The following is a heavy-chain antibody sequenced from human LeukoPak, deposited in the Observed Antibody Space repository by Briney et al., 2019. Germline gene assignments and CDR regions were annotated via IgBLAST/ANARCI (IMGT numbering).Heavy chain of an antibody. Sequence: GGSLRLSCAASGFSFSGYAMHWVRRTPGKGLEWVVVISHDEKNKFYAESVKGRFTISRDNSKNTLFLEMNSLRPEDTAFYYCATTFRGVIITRLDYWGQGTLVTVSS. V-gene: IGHV3-30*04. D-gene: IGHD3-10*01. CDR2: ISHDEKNK. CDR3: ATTFRGVIITRLDY. CDR1: GFSFSGYA. J-gene: IGHJ4*02.